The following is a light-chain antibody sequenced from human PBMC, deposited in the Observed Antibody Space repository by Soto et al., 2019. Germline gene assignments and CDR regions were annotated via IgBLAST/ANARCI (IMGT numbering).Light chain of an antibody. V-gene: IGLV2-14*01. Sequence: QSVLTQPASVSGSPGQSITISCTGTSSDVGGYNYVSWYQQHPGKAPKLMIYEVSNRPSGVSNRFSGSKSGNTASLTISGLQAEDEADDYCSSYTSSSTHYVFGTGTKLTVL. J-gene: IGLJ1*01. CDR2: EVS. CDR1: SSDVGGYNY. CDR3: SSYTSSSTHYV.